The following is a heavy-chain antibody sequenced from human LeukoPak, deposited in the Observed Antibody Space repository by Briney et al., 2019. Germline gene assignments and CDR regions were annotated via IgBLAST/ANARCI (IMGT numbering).Heavy chain of an antibody. J-gene: IGHJ4*02. CDR2: ISYDGSNK. V-gene: IGHV3-30-3*01. Sequence: QTGGSLRLSCAASGFTFSSYAMPWVRQAPGKGPEWVAVISYDGSNKYYADSVKGRFTISRDNSKNTLYLQMNSLRAEDTAVYYCAREGIAVAGLDYWGQGTLVTVSS. CDR1: GFTFSSYA. D-gene: IGHD6-19*01. CDR3: AREGIAVAGLDY.